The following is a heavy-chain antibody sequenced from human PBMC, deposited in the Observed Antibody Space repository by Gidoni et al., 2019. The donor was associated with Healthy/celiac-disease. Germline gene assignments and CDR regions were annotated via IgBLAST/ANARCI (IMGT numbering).Heavy chain of an antibody. J-gene: IGHJ4*02. Sequence: QVQLQPWGAGLFKPSETLSLTCAVYGGSFSGYYWRWIRQPPGKGLEWIGEINHSGSTNYTPALKSRVTISVDTSKNQFSLKLSSVTAADTAVYYCAISSGYYHYFDYWGQGTLVTVSS. D-gene: IGHD3-22*01. CDR3: AISSGYYHYFDY. CDR1: GGSFSGYY. CDR2: INHSGST. V-gene: IGHV4-34*01.